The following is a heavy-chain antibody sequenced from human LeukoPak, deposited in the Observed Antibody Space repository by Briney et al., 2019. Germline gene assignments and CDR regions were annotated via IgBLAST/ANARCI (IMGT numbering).Heavy chain of an antibody. V-gene: IGHV3-7*01. CDR1: GFTSGTVW. Sequence: GGSLRLSCVASGFTSGTVWMSCVRQAPGEGLEWVANINQGARETNYVDSVKGRFTIARDDAKNSLYLQMNSLRPEDTAMYFCARDKGGMVPFDHWGQGTLVTVSS. D-gene: IGHD3-10*01. J-gene: IGHJ4*02. CDR2: INQGARET. CDR3: ARDKGGMVPFDH.